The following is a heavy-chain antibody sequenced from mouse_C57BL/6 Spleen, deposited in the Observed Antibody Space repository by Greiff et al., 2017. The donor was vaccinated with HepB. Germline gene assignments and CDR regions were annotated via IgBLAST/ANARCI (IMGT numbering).Heavy chain of an antibody. V-gene: IGHV5-17*01. Sequence: EVQVVESGGGLVKPGGSLKLSCAASGFTFSDYGMHWVRQAPEKGLEWVAYISSGSSTIYYADTVKGRFTISRDNAKNTLFLQMTSLRSEDTAMYYCARPVDGYSDWFAYWGQGTLVTVSA. CDR2: ISSGSSTI. CDR1: GFTFSDYG. J-gene: IGHJ3*01. D-gene: IGHD2-3*01. CDR3: ARPVDGYSDWFAY.